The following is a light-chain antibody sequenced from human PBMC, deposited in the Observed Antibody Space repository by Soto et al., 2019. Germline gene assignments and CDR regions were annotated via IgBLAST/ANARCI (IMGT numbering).Light chain of an antibody. CDR3: QQRTF. CDR2: DAS. V-gene: IGKV3-11*01. CDR1: QSVSSY. J-gene: IGKJ5*01. Sequence: EIVLTQSPATLSLSPGERATLSCRASQSVSSYLGWYQQKPGQAPRLLIYDASNRATGIPARFSASESGADFTLTISSLEPEDSAVYYCQQRTFFGQGTRLEIK.